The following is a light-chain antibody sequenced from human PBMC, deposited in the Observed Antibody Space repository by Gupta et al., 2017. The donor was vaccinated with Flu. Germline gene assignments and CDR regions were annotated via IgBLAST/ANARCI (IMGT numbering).Light chain of an antibody. V-gene: IGLV2-8*01. CDR1: SSDVGGYEY. J-gene: IGLJ3*02. Sequence: TIPCTVTSSDVGGYEYVYWDQRHAVQAPKLMIYEVNKRPSGVPDRFSGSKSGNTASLTVSGLQAEDDADYYCSSHADNNDLGVLGGGTKLTVL. CDR2: EVN. CDR3: SSHADNNDLGV.